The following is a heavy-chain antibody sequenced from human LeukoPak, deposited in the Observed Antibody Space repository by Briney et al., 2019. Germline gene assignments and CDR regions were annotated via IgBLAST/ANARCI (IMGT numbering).Heavy chain of an antibody. CDR3: ARRPFHYYGSGSYYNMLGNWFDP. CDR2: INHSGST. V-gene: IGHV4-34*01. J-gene: IGHJ5*02. D-gene: IGHD3-10*01. CDR1: GGSFSGYY. Sequence: SETLSLTCAVYGGSFSGYYWSWIRQPPGKGLEWIGEINHSGSTNYNPSLKSRVTISVDTSKNQFSLKLSSVTAADTAVYYCARRPFHYYGSGSYYNMLGNWFDPWGQGTLVTVSS.